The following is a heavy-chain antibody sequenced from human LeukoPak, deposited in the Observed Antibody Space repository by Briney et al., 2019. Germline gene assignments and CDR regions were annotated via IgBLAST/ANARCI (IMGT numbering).Heavy chain of an antibody. CDR1: GGTFSSYA. D-gene: IGHD5-18*01. J-gene: IGHJ6*03. CDR3: ARGGDPAMVLYYYYYMDV. V-gene: IGHV1-69*05. Sequence: GASVKVSCKASGGTFSSYAVSWVRQAPGQGLEWMGGIIPIFGTANYAQKFQGRVTITTDESTSTAYMELSSLRSEDTAVYYCARGGDPAMVLYYYYYMDVWXXGTTVTVSS. CDR2: IIPIFGTA.